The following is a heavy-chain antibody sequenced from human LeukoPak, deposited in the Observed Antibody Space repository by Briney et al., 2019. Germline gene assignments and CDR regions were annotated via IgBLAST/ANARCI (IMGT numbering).Heavy chain of an antibody. Sequence: PGGSLRLSCAASGFTLRSYAMNWVRQAPGKGLEWVSGISGSGGTTYYADSVKGRFTISRDNSKNTLYLQMSSLTAEDTAVYFCAKRPSRSSPSCIDYWGQGTLVTVSS. CDR2: ISGSGGTT. V-gene: IGHV3-23*01. J-gene: IGHJ4*02. CDR1: GFTLRSYA. CDR3: AKRPSRSSPSCIDY.